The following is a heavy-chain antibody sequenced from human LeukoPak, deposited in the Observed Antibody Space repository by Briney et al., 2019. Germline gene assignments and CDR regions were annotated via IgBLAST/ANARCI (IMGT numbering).Heavy chain of an antibody. CDR1: GFSFRSYS. J-gene: IGHJ4*02. V-gene: IGHV3-48*01. CDR3: ARAPPDYGGYTNDY. CDR2: ISGSSSRI. D-gene: IGHD4-23*01. Sequence: GGSLRLSCAASGFSFRSYSMNWVRQAPGKGLEWVSYISGSSSRIYYADSVKGRFTISRDNAKTSLYLQMNSLRAEDTAMYYCARAPPDYGGYTNDYWGQGTLVTVSS.